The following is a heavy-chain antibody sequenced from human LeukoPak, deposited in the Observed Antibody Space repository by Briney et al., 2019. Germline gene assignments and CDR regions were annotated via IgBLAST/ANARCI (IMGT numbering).Heavy chain of an antibody. Sequence: ASVKVSCKASGYTFTNYYMHWVRQAPGQGLEWMGIINPSGGSTSYAQTFQGRVTMTRDTSTSTVYMELSSLRSEDTAVYYCARALHHYYDSSGYDAFDIWGQGTMVTVSS. CDR3: ARALHHYYDSSGYDAFDI. J-gene: IGHJ3*02. CDR2: INPSGGST. V-gene: IGHV1-46*01. CDR1: GYTFTNYY. D-gene: IGHD3-22*01.